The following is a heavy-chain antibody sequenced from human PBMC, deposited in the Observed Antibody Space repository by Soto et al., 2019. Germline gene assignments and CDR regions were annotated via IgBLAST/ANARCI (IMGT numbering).Heavy chain of an antibody. CDR2: ISYDGSSK. V-gene: IGHV3-30-3*01. J-gene: IGHJ4*02. CDR3: ARGGGGPYFDY. Sequence: QVQLVESGGGVVQPGRSLRLSCTASGFTFSRYAMHWVRQAPGKGLEWLAVISYDGSSKSYADSVKGQFTISRDNSNNTLFLQMNSLRVEDTGVFYCARGGGGPYFDYWGQGTLVTVSS. D-gene: IGHD3-16*01. CDR1: GFTFSRYA.